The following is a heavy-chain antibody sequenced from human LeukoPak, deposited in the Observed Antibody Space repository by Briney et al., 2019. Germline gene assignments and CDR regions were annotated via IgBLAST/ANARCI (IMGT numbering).Heavy chain of an antibody. Sequence: SETLSLTCAVYGGSFSGYYWSWIRQPPGKGLEWIGEINHSGSTNYNPSLKSRVTISVDTSKNQFSLKLSSVTAADTAVYYCARARGYCSGGSCPPYYYYMDVWGKGTTVTVSS. CDR1: GGSFSGYY. J-gene: IGHJ6*03. D-gene: IGHD2-15*01. CDR3: ARARGYCSGGSCPPYYYYMDV. V-gene: IGHV4-34*01. CDR2: INHSGST.